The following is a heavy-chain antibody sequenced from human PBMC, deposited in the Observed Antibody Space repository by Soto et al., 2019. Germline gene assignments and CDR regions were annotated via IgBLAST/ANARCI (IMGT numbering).Heavy chain of an antibody. CDR3: EKGSASSRPYYFDF. CDR2: ITGGGGDT. Sequence: PGGSMRLSCAASGFTFSNYVMSGVRKAPGKGLEWVSAITGGGGDTYHADSVKGRFTISRDNTKNTLSLQMNSLRAEDTAVYYSEKGSASSRPYYFDFWGQGTLVTGSS. V-gene: IGHV3-23*01. CDR1: GFTFSNYV. D-gene: IGHD2-2*01. J-gene: IGHJ4*02.